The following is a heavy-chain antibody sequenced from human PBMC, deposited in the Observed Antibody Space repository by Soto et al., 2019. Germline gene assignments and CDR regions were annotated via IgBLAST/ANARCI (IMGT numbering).Heavy chain of an antibody. J-gene: IGHJ4*01. CDR1: GGSFTGHY. D-gene: IGHD3-16*01. Sequence: PSETLSLTCAVYGGSFTGHYWSWVRQSPGKGLEWIGEMNHSGSTNYTPSLKSRVTMSVDTSKNQFSLKLTSLTAEDTAVYYCANAHSTIYDYVWGSYSDNLDYWGHGTLVTVSS. V-gene: IGHV4-34*01. CDR2: MNHSGST. CDR3: ANAHSTIYDYVWGSYSDNLDY.